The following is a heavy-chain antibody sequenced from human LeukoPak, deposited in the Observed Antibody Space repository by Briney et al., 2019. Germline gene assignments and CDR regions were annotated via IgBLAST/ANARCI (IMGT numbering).Heavy chain of an antibody. CDR1: GFTFSSYE. Sequence: PGGSLRLSCAASGFTFSSYEMNWVRQAPGKGLEWVSYISSSGSTIYYADSVKGRFTISRDNAKNSLYLQMNSLRAEDTAVYYCARDRAYYYYYGMDVWGQGTTVTVSS. V-gene: IGHV3-48*03. CDR3: ARDRAYYYYYGMDV. J-gene: IGHJ6*02. D-gene: IGHD3-10*01. CDR2: ISSSGSTI.